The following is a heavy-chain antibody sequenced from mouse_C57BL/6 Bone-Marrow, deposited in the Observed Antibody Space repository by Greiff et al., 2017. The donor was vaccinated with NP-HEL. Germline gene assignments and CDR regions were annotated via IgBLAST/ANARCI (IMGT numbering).Heavy chain of an antibody. CDR3: ARGRIRGFYAMDY. J-gene: IGHJ4*01. CDR2: IDPSDSYT. CDR1: GYTFTSYW. V-gene: IGHV1-59*01. D-gene: IGHD3-3*01. Sequence: QVQLKQSGAELVRPGTSVKLSCKASGYTFTSYWMHWVKQRPGQGLEWIGVIDPSDSYTNYNQKFKGKATLTVDTSSSTAYMQLSNLTSEDSAVYYCARGRIRGFYAMDYWGQGTSVTVSS.